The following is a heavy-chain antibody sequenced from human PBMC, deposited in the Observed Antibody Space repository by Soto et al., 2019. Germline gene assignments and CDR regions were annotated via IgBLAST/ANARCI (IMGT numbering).Heavy chain of an antibody. J-gene: IGHJ3*02. CDR3: ARDPAFYCYGSSVYHGRAFDI. V-gene: IGHV3-21*01. Sequence: EVQLVESGGGLVKPGGSLRLSCAASGFTFSSYSMNWVRQAPGKGLEWVSSISSSSSYIYYADSVKGRFTISRDNAKNSLYLQMHSLRAEDTAVYSCARDPAFYCYGSSVYHGRAFDIWGQVTMVTVSS. CDR1: GFTFSSYS. CDR2: ISSSSSYI. D-gene: IGHD3-22*01.